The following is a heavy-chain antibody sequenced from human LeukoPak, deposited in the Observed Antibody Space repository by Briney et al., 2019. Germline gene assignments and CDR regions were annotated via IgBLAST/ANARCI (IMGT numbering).Heavy chain of an antibody. CDR3: AGDIVVVPAALDAFDI. J-gene: IGHJ3*02. Sequence: PSETLSLTCTVSGGSISSYYWSWIRQPAGKGLEWIGRIYTSGSTNYNPSLKSRVTMSVDTSKNQFSLKLSSVTAADTAVYYCAGDIVVVPAALDAFDIWGQGTMVTVSS. V-gene: IGHV4-4*07. CDR1: GGSISSYY. D-gene: IGHD2-2*01. CDR2: IYTSGST.